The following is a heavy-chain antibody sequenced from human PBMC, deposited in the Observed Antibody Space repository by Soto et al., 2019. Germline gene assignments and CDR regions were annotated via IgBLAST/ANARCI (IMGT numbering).Heavy chain of an antibody. CDR2: IYYSGST. Sequence: QVQLQESGPGLVKPSQTLSLTCTVSGGSISSGGYYWSWIRQHPGKGLEWIGYIYYSGSTYYNPSLKSRVTISVDTSNNQFSLKLSSVTAADTAVYYCARDRGYGRNYFDYWGQGTLVTVSS. D-gene: IGHD5-12*01. J-gene: IGHJ4*02. CDR1: GGSISSGGYY. CDR3: ARDRGYGRNYFDY. V-gene: IGHV4-31*03.